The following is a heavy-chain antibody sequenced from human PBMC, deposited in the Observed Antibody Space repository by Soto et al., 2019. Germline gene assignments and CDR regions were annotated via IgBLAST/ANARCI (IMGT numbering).Heavy chain of an antibody. CDR2: IIPIFGTA. CDR3: AREPPSFGLRFLEWSPRGWFDP. V-gene: IGHV1-69*06. D-gene: IGHD3-3*01. Sequence: QVQLVQSGAEVKKPGSSVKVSCKASGGTFSSYAISWVRQAPGQGLEWMGGIIPIFGTANYAQKFQGRVTITADKSTSTAYMELSSLRSEDTAVYYCAREPPSFGLRFLEWSPRGWFDPWGQGTLVTVAS. J-gene: IGHJ5*02. CDR1: GGTFSSYA.